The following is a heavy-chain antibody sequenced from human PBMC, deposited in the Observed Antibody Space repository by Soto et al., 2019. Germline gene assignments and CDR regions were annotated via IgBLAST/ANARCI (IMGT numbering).Heavy chain of an antibody. J-gene: IGHJ3*02. D-gene: IGHD3-10*01. CDR1: GFTFSSYA. Sequence: GGSLRLSCAASGFTFSSYAMSWVRQAPGKGLEWVSAISGSGSSTYYADSVKGRFTISRDNSKNTLYLQMNSLRAEDTAVYYGAKYYGSGSYYYLDAFDIWGRGTMVTVSS. V-gene: IGHV3-23*01. CDR3: AKYYGSGSYYYLDAFDI. CDR2: ISGSGSST.